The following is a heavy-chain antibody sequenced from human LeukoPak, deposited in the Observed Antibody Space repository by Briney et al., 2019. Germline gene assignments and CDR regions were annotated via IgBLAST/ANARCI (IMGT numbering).Heavy chain of an antibody. V-gene: IGHV4-59*01. CDR3: ARAGSGWSFDY. Sequence: SETLSLTCTASGGSISSYYWNWIRRPPGKGLEWIAFLYYSGSTNYNPSLKSRVTISVDTSKNQFSLKLSSVTAADTAVYYCARAGSGWSFDYWGQGALVTVSS. D-gene: IGHD6-19*01. J-gene: IGHJ4*02. CDR1: GGSISSYY. CDR2: LYYSGST.